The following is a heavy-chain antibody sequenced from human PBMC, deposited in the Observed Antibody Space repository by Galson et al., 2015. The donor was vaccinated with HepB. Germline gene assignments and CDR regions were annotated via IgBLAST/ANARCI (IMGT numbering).Heavy chain of an antibody. CDR1: GYTFTSYG. CDR2: ISAYNGNT. D-gene: IGHD3/OR15-3a*01. J-gene: IGHJ4*02. Sequence: SVKVSCKASGYTFTSYGITWVRQAPGQGLEWMGWISAYNGNTNYAQKLQGRVTMTTDSSTRTAHIELRSLSYDDTAVYYCARGDRYDFWSGWDYWGQGTLVTVSS. V-gene: IGHV1-18*04. CDR3: ARGDRYDFWSGWDY.